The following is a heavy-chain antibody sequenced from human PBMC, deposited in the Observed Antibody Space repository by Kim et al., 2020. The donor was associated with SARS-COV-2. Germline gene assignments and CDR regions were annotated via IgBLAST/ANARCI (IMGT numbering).Heavy chain of an antibody. D-gene: IGHD3-3*02. CDR3: ARRLLALGTKGIDS. V-gene: IGHV4-4*06. J-gene: IGHJ4*02. Sequence: KPARKSRFTMSVDTSKNQFSLRIISVTAADTAIYYCARRLLALGTKGIDSWGQGTLVTVSS.